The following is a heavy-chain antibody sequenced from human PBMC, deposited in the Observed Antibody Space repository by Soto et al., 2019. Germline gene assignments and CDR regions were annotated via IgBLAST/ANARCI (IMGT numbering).Heavy chain of an antibody. D-gene: IGHD1-26*01. Sequence: QVQLQESGPGLVKPSETLSLTCTVSGGSISSYYWSWIRQPPGKGLEWIGYIYYSGSTNYNPSLKSRVTIAVDTSKNQCSLKLSSVTAADTAVYYGASQEGATPHDAFDIWGQGTMVTVSS. CDR1: GGSISSYY. J-gene: IGHJ3*02. CDR3: ASQEGATPHDAFDI. CDR2: IYYSGST. V-gene: IGHV4-59*08.